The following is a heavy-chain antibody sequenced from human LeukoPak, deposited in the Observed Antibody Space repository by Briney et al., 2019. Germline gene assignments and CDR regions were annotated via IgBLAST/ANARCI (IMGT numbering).Heavy chain of an antibody. V-gene: IGHV1-2*02. CDR3: ARVQKPLSYVY. CDR1: GYTFSDYY. Sequence: ASVKVSCKASGYTFSDYYLHWLRQAPGQGLEWMGWINPYSGGTNYAQKFQGRVTMTRDTSISTAYMELSRLRSDDTAIYYCARVQKPLSYVYWGQGTLVTVSS. J-gene: IGHJ4*02. D-gene: IGHD2/OR15-2a*01. CDR2: INPYSGGT.